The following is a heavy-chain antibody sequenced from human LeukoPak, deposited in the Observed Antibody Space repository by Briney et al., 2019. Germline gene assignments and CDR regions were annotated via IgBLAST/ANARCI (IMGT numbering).Heavy chain of an antibody. CDR3: ARKGSSSWYGGGWAY. CDR1: GFTFSSYW. Sequence: PGGSLRLSCAASGFTFSSYWMHWVRQAPGKGLVWVSRINSDGSSTTYADSVKGRFTISRDNAKNTLSLQMNSLRPEDTAVFYCARKGSSSWYGGGWAYWGQGILVTVSS. J-gene: IGHJ4*02. D-gene: IGHD6-13*01. CDR2: INSDGSST. V-gene: IGHV3-74*01.